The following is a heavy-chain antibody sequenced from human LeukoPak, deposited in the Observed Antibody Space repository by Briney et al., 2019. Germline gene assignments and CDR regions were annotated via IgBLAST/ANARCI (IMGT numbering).Heavy chain of an antibody. Sequence: SVKVSCKASGGTFSSYAISWVRQAPGQGLEWMGGIIPIFGTANYAQKFQGRVTITADESTGTAYMELSSLRSEDTAVYYCARGAQTGTTILNFDYWGQGTLVTVSS. CDR3: ARGAQTGTTILNFDY. D-gene: IGHD1-7*01. CDR2: IIPIFGTA. V-gene: IGHV1-69*13. CDR1: GGTFSSYA. J-gene: IGHJ4*02.